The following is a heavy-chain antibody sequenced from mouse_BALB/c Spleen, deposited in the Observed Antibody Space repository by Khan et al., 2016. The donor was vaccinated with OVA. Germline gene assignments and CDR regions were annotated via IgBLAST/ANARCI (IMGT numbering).Heavy chain of an antibody. D-gene: IGHD1-1*01. CDR1: GFTFSSYG. J-gene: IGHJ3*01. CDR2: INHGGSYT. V-gene: IGHV5-6*01. Sequence: EVQLVESGGDLVKPGGSLKLSCEASGFTFSSYGMSWVRQTPDKRLEWVATINHGGSYTYYPDSVKDRLTISRDNAKNTLYLQMSSLKSEDTAMYYCARHRFTSPAAWFAYWGQGTLVTVSA. CDR3: ARHRFTSPAAWFAY.